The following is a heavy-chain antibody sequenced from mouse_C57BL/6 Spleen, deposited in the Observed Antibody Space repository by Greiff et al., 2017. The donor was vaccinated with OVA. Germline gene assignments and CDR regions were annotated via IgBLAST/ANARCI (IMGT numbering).Heavy chain of an antibody. CDR1: GFTFSSYT. Sequence: EVQRVESGGGLVKPGGSLKLSCAASGFTFSSYTMSWVRQTPEKRLEWVATISGGGGNTYYPDSVKGRFTISRDNAKNTLYLQMSSLRSEDTALYYCAREEGYYGSSYPFAYWGQGTLVTVSA. J-gene: IGHJ3*01. D-gene: IGHD1-1*01. CDR2: ISGGGGNT. CDR3: AREEGYYGSSYPFAY. V-gene: IGHV5-9*01.